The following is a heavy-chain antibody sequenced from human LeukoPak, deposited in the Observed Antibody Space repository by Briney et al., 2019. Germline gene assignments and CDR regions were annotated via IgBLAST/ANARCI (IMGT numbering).Heavy chain of an antibody. CDR3: ARESRGSGWYGN. J-gene: IGHJ4*02. CDR2: IYYSGST. V-gene: IGHV4-59*01. Sequence: SETLSLTCTVSGGSISSYYWSWIRQPPGKGLEWIGYIYYSGSTNYNPSLKSRVTISVDTSKNQFSLKLSSVTAADTAVYYCARESRGSGWYGNWGQGTLVTVSS. CDR1: GGSISSYY. D-gene: IGHD6-19*01.